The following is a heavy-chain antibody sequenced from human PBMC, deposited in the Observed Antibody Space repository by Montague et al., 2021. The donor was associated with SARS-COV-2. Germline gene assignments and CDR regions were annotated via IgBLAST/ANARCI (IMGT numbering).Heavy chain of an antibody. CDR3: ARSPTYYHILTGYFNGPNWFDP. V-gene: IGHV4-39*01. Sequence: SETLSLTCTVSGGSISSSSYYWGWIRQPPGKGLEWIGSIYYSGSTCYNPSLKGRVTISVDTSRNQFSLKLSSVTAADTAVYYCARSPTYYHILTGYFNGPNWFDPWGQGTLVTVSS. D-gene: IGHD3-9*01. J-gene: IGHJ5*02. CDR2: IYYSGST. CDR1: GGSISSSSYY.